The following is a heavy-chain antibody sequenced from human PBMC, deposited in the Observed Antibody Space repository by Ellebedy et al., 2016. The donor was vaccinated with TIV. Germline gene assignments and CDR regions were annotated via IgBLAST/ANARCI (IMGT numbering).Heavy chain of an antibody. CDR3: ARKGSYDILTGYYIDFDY. V-gene: IGHV4-34*01. CDR1: GGSFSGYY. J-gene: IGHJ4*02. D-gene: IGHD3-9*01. CDR2: INHSGST. Sequence: MPSETLSLTCAVYGGSFSGYYWSWIRQPPGKGLERIGEINHSGSTHSNPSLKSRVTISVDRSKNQFSLKLSSVTAADTAVYYCARKGSYDILTGYYIDFDYWGQGTLVTVSS.